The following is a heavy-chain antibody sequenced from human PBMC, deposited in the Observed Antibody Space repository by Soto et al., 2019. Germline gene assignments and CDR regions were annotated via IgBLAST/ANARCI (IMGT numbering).Heavy chain of an antibody. CDR3: GGVGYCRGGSGDSWFAP. CDR1: GGSISSYY. V-gene: IGHV4-59*01. J-gene: IGHJ5*02. CDR2: IYYSGST. Sequence: QVQLQESGPGLVKPSETLSLTCTVSGGSISSYYWSWIRQPPGKGLEWIGYIYYSGSTNYNPPLKGRVPISVDRPKNSFSRRLSLVPAADTAVYYCGGVGYCRGGSGDSWFAPGGQGPLVTVSS. D-gene: IGHD2-15*01.